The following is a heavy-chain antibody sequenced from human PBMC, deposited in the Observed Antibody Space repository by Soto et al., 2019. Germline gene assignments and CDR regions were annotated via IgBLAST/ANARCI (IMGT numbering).Heavy chain of an antibody. Sequence: GGVPRLSCAASGFTFSSYGMHWVRQAPGKGLEWVAVIWYDGSNKYYADSVKGRFTISRDNSKNTLYLQMNSLRAEDTAVYYCARDPPDYYDSSGYPDYWGQGTLVTVSS. CDR3: ARDPPDYYDSSGYPDY. J-gene: IGHJ4*02. D-gene: IGHD3-22*01. V-gene: IGHV3-33*01. CDR2: IWYDGSNK. CDR1: GFTFSSYG.